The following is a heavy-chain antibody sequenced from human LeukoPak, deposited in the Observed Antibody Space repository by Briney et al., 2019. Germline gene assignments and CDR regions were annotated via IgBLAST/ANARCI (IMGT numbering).Heavy chain of an antibody. Sequence: GGSLRLSCAASGFTFSSYAMSWVRQAPGKGLEWVSTINDSGGYTYYADSVKGRFTISRDNSKNTLYLQMNSLRGEDTAVYYCARGMADYFDYWGQGTLVTVSS. J-gene: IGHJ4*02. CDR2: INDSGGYT. D-gene: IGHD5-24*01. CDR1: GFTFSSYA. CDR3: ARGMADYFDY. V-gene: IGHV3-23*01.